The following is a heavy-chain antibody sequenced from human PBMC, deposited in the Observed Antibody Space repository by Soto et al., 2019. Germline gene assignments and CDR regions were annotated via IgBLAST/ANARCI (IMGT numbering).Heavy chain of an antibody. CDR3: ARYSSSWYGFGDYYYYYYMDV. CDR2: ISAYNGNT. J-gene: IGHJ6*03. CDR1: GYTFTSYG. V-gene: IGHV1-18*01. D-gene: IGHD6-13*01. Sequence: GASVKVSCKASGYTFTSYGISWVRQAPGQGLEWMGWISAYNGNTNYAQKLQGRVTMTTDTSTSTAYMELRSLRSDDTAVYYCARYSSSWYGFGDYYYYYYMDVWGKGTTVTVSS.